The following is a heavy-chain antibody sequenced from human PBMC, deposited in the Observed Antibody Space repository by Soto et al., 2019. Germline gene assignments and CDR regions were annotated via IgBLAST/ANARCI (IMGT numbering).Heavy chain of an antibody. V-gene: IGHV4-59*11. CDR2: VYYSGSS. D-gene: IGHD2-15*01. J-gene: IGHJ6*02. CDR1: DGTISSHY. Sequence: LSLTCTVSDGTISSHYGNWIRPHPGKGLEWIGYVYYSGSSSYNPSLKIRVSISVDTSKNQFSLRLSSVTAADTAVYYCARARSRAAATFYYSYYGMDVWGQGTTVTVS. CDR3: ARARSRAAATFYYSYYGMDV.